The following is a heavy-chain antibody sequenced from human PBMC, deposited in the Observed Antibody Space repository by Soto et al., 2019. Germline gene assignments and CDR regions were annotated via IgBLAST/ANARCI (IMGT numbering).Heavy chain of an antibody. Sequence: GGSLRLSCAASGFTFSNAWMNWVRQAPGKGLEWVGRIKSKTDGGTTDYAAPVKGRFTISRDDSKNTLYLQMNSLKTEDTAVYYCTTDPFTGLLWFGELLGYYGMDVWGQGTTVTVSS. D-gene: IGHD3-10*01. CDR1: GFTFSNAW. V-gene: IGHV3-15*07. J-gene: IGHJ6*02. CDR2: IKSKTDGGTT. CDR3: TTDPFTGLLWFGELLGYYGMDV.